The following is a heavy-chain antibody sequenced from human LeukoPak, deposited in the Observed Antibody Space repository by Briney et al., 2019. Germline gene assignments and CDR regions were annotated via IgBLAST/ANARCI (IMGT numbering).Heavy chain of an antibody. J-gene: IGHJ4*02. V-gene: IGHV3-7*01. CDR2: IKGDESAR. Sequence: GGSLRLSCAASGFTFSSYWMAWVRRAPGKGLEWVANIKGDESARHQADSVKGRFTISRDNTRNSLYLQMTNLRGDDTAVYYCARDVVGSLDYWGQGTLVTVSS. CDR1: GFTFSSYW. D-gene: IGHD1-26*01. CDR3: ARDVVGSLDY.